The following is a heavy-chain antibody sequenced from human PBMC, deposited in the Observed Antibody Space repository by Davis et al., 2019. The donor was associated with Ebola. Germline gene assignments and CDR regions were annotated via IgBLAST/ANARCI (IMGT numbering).Heavy chain of an antibody. CDR1: GFTFRSYG. D-gene: IGHD3-10*01. CDR2: ISYDGSNK. V-gene: IGHV3-30*18. J-gene: IGHJ4*02. Sequence: GGSLRLSCAASGFTFRSYGMHWVRQAPGKGLEWVAVISYDGSNKYYADSVKGRFTISRDNSKNTLYLQMNSLRAEDTAVYYCAKDQYYGSGSYFDYWGQGTLVTVSS. CDR3: AKDQYYGSGSYFDY.